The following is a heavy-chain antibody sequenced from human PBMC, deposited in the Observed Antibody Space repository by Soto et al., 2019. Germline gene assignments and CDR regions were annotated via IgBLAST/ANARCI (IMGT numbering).Heavy chain of an antibody. D-gene: IGHD2-21*01. J-gene: IGHJ4*02. CDR1: GYTFTGHY. Sequence: ASVKVTCKASGYTFTGHYMHWVRQAPGQGLEWMGWINPNNGCTNYAQKFQGWVTMTRDTSISTAYMELSRLRSDDTAVYYCAREVNARPYYFDYWGEGTLVTVSS. CDR3: AREVNARPYYFDY. CDR2: INPNNGCT. V-gene: IGHV1-2*04.